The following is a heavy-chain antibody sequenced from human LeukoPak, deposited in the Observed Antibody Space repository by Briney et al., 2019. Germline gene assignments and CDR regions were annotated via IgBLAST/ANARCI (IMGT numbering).Heavy chain of an antibody. V-gene: IGHV3-33*01. CDR1: GFTFSSYG. CDR3: ARVWYYYGSSGYPDY. Sequence: GGSLRLSCAASGFTFSSYGMHWVRQAPGKGLEWVADIWYDGSNKYYADSVKGRFTISRDNSKNTLYLQMNSLRAEDTAVYYCARVWYYYGSSGYPDYWGQGTLVTVSS. J-gene: IGHJ4*02. D-gene: IGHD3-22*01. CDR2: IWYDGSNK.